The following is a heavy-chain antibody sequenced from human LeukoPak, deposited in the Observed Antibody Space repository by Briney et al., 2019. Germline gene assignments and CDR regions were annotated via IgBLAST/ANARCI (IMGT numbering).Heavy chain of an antibody. CDR3: ARDRYCSGGSCPEYFQH. Sequence: GGSLRLSCAASGFTFSSYWMHWVRQAPGKGLVWVSRINSDGSSTSYADSVKGRFTISRDNAKNTLHLQMNSLRAEDTAVYYCARDRYCSGGSCPEYFQHWGQGTLVTVSS. J-gene: IGHJ1*01. V-gene: IGHV3-74*01. CDR1: GFTFSSYW. D-gene: IGHD2-15*01. CDR2: INSDGSST.